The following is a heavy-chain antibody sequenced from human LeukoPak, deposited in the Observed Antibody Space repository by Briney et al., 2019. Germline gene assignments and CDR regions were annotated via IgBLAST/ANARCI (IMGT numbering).Heavy chain of an antibody. CDR3: ARGSISDYLLQFDY. CDR1: GFTFNSYA. Sequence: GGSLRLSCAASGFTFNSYAMHWVRQAPGKGLEWVAVIWFDGSNKYYADSVKGRFTISRDNSKNTLYLQMNSLRAEDTAVYYCARGSISDYLLQFDYWGQGTLVTVSS. D-gene: IGHD3-16*01. V-gene: IGHV3-33*01. CDR2: IWFDGSNK. J-gene: IGHJ4*02.